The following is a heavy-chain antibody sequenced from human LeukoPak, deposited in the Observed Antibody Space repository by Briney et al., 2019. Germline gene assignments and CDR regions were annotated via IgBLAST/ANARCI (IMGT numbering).Heavy chain of an antibody. Sequence: PSQTLSLTCAVSGGSISSGGSSWSWIRQPPGKGLEWIGYIYHSESTYYTPSLMSRVTISVDRSKNQFSLKVSSVTAADTAVYYCARGAMVRGIIPGYFDHWGQGTLVTVSS. CDR1: GGSISSGGSS. CDR3: ARGAMVRGIIPGYFDH. D-gene: IGHD3-10*01. V-gene: IGHV4-30-2*01. J-gene: IGHJ4*02. CDR2: IYHSEST.